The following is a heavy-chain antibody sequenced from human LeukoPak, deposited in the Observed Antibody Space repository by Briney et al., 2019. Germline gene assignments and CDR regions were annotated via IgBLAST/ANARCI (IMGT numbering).Heavy chain of an antibody. CDR1: GGSISSYY. D-gene: IGHD3-16*01. J-gene: IGHJ5*02. CDR2: IYYSGST. Sequence: PSETLSLTCTVSGGSISSYYWSWIRQPPGKGLERIGYIYYSGSTNYNPSLKSRVTISVDTSKNQFSLKLSSVTAADTAVYYYARVGGKGWFDPWGQGTLVTVSS. V-gene: IGHV4-59*01. CDR3: ARVGGKGWFDP.